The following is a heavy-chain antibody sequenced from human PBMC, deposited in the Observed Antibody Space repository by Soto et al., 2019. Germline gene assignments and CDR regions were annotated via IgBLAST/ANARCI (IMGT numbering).Heavy chain of an antibody. V-gene: IGHV2-70*11. CDR2: IDWDDDK. CDR1: GFSLSTSGMC. J-gene: IGHJ6*03. Sequence: SGPTLVNPTQTLTLTCTFSGFSLSTSGMCVSWIRQPPGKALEWLARIDWDDDKYYSTSLKTRLTISKDTSKNQVVLTMTNMDPVDTATYYCARMLSLDYYGSGRTPVGYYYYMDVWGKGTTVTVSS. D-gene: IGHD3-10*01. CDR3: ARMLSLDYYGSGRTPVGYYYYMDV.